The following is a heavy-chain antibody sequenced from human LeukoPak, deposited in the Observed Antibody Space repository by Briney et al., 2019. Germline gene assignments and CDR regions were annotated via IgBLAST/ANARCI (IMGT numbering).Heavy chain of an antibody. CDR3: ARGTGYYDSSGDY. V-gene: IGHV3-23*01. CDR1: GITFSSYG. J-gene: IGHJ4*02. Sequence: GGSLRLSCAASGITFSSYGMSWVRQAPGKGLEWVSSISSTGGTTYYADSVKGRFTISRDNAKNTLYLQMNSLRAEDTAVYYCARGTGYYDSSGDYWGQGTLVTVSS. D-gene: IGHD3-22*01. CDR2: ISSTGGTT.